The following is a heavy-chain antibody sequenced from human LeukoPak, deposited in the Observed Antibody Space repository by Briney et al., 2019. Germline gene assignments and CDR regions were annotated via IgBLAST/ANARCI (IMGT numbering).Heavy chain of an antibody. D-gene: IGHD2-15*01. Sequence: GGSLRLSCAASGLTFDDYAMHWVRQAPGKGLEWVSGISWNSGSIGYADSVKGRFTISRDNAKNSLYLQMNSLRAEDTALYYCAKDKGAVGAYGMDVWGQGTTVTVSS. CDR1: GLTFDDYA. CDR3: AKDKGAVGAYGMDV. CDR2: ISWNSGSI. V-gene: IGHV3-9*01. J-gene: IGHJ6*02.